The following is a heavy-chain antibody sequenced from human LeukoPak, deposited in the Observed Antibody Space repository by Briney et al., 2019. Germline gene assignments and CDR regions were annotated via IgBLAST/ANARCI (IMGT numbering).Heavy chain of an antibody. CDR2: ISASGTIT. V-gene: IGHV3-48*03. Sequence: GGSLRLSCAASGFTFSSYEMNWVRQAPGKGLEWISYISASGTITHYADSVEGRFTISRDNAKNSLYLQMNSLRAEDTAVYYCARDFGQILVVFDYWGQGTLVTVSS. CDR1: GFTFSSYE. CDR3: ARDFGQILVVFDY. D-gene: IGHD3-3*01. J-gene: IGHJ4*02.